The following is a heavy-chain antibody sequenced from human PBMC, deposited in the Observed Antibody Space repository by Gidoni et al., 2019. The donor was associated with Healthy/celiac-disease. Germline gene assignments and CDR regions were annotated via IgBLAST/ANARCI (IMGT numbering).Heavy chain of an antibody. CDR1: GFPFSSYA. CDR2: ISGSGGST. V-gene: IGHV3-23*01. J-gene: IGHJ3*02. CDR3: AKGLQDSSDAFDI. D-gene: IGHD3-22*01. Sequence: EVQLLESGGGLVQPGGSLRLSCAASGFPFSSYAMSWVRQAPGKGLEWVSAISGSGGSTYYADSVKGRFTISRDNSKNTLYLQMNSLRAEDTAVYYCAKGLQDSSDAFDIWGQGTMVTVSS.